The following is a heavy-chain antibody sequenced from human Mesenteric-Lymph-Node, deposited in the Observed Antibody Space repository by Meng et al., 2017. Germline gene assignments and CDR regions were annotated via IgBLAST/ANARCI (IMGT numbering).Heavy chain of an antibody. D-gene: IGHD6-13*01. J-gene: IGHJ4*02. CDR2: IYWDDDK. CDR1: GFSPSTSGVG. Sequence: SGPTLVKPTQTLTLTCTFSGFSPSTSGVGVGWIRQPPGKALEWLALIYWDDDKRYSPSLKSRLTITKDTSKNRVVLTMTNMDPVDTATYYCAHRRYSGNSWYCPDYWGQGTLVTVSS. V-gene: IGHV2-5*02. CDR3: AHRRYSGNSWYCPDY.